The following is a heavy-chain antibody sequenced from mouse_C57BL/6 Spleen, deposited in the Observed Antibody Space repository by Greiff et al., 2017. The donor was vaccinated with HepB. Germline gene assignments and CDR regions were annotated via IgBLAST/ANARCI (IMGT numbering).Heavy chain of an antibody. V-gene: IGHV1-50*01. Sequence: QVQLQQSGAELVKPGASVKLSCKASGYTFTSYWMQWVKQRPGQGLEWIGEIDPSDSYTNYNQKFKGKATLTVDTSSSTAYMQLSSLTSEDSAVYYCASQGTTIVTYYFDYWGQGTTLTVSS. CDR1: GYTFTSYW. D-gene: IGHD2-5*01. CDR2: IDPSDSYT. J-gene: IGHJ2*01. CDR3: ASQGTTIVTYYFDY.